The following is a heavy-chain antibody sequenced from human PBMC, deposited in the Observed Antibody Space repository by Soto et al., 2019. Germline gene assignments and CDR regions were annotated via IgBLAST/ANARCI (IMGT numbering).Heavy chain of an antibody. D-gene: IGHD2-15*01. V-gene: IGHV1-69*02. CDR1: GGTFSSYT. CDR3: ARHGYCSGGSCYSSWFDP. Sequence: QVQLVQSGAEVKKPGSSVKVCCKASGGTFSSYTISWVRQAPGQGLEWMGRIIPILGIANYAQKFQGRVTITADKSTSTAYMELSSLRSEDTAVYYCARHGYCSGGSCYSSWFDPWGQGTLVTVSS. J-gene: IGHJ5*02. CDR2: IIPILGIA.